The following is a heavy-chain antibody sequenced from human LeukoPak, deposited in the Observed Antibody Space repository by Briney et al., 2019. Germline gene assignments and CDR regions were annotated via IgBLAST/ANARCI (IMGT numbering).Heavy chain of an antibody. CDR3: ARCDKAAAGTLWFDP. V-gene: IGHV4-59*01. CDR2: IYYSGST. Sequence: KPSETLSLTCAVYGGSFSGYYWSWIRQPPGKGLEWIGYIYYSGSTNYNPSLKSRVTISVDTSKNQFSLKLSSVTAADTAVYYCARCDKAAAGTLWFDPWGQGTLVTVSS. CDR1: GGSFSGYY. J-gene: IGHJ5*02. D-gene: IGHD6-13*01.